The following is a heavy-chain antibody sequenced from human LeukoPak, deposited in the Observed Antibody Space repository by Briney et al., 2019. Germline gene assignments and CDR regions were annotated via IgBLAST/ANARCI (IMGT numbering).Heavy chain of an antibody. CDR1: GFTFSSYG. CDR3: AKGGSCSRLVKGYYFDY. J-gene: IGHJ4*02. Sequence: GESLKISCAASGFTFSSYGMHWVRQAPGKGLEWVAFIRYDGSNKYYADSVKGRFTISRDNSKNTLYLQMNSLRAEDTAVYYCAKGGSCSRLVKGYYFDYWGQGTLVTVSS. CDR2: IRYDGSNK. V-gene: IGHV3-30*02. D-gene: IGHD6-19*01.